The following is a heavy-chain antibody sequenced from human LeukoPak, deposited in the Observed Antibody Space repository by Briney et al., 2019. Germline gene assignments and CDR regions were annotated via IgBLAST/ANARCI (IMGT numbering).Heavy chain of an antibody. D-gene: IGHD6-25*01. Sequence: GGSLRLSCVGSGFTFSDKWMSWVRQAPGKGPEWVASIKKDGSQKYYVDSVKGRFTISRDNAKNTLYLQMNSLRLEDTAVYYCARENLAAAADYWGQGTVVTVSS. CDR1: GFTFSDKW. J-gene: IGHJ4*02. CDR2: IKKDGSQK. CDR3: ARENLAAAADY. V-gene: IGHV3-7*01.